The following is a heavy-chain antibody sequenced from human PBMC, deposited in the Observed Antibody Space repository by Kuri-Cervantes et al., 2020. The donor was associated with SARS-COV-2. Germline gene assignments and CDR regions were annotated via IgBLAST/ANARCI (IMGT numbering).Heavy chain of an antibody. CDR1: GYSFTTYW. Sequence: GESLKISCKGSGYSFTTYWIGWVRQMPGKGLEWMGIVYPGDSETRYSPSFQGQVTLSVDKSINTAYLQWNSVKASDTAMYYCAGRGSGWSDYWGQGTLVTVPS. CDR3: AGRGSGWSDY. D-gene: IGHD6-19*01. CDR2: VYPGDSET. V-gene: IGHV5-51*01. J-gene: IGHJ4*02.